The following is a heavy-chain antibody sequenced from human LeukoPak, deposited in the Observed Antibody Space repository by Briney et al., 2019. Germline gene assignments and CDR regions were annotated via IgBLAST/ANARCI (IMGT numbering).Heavy chain of an antibody. Sequence: SKTLSLTCAVYGGSFSGYYWSWIRQPPGKGLEWFGEINHSGSTNYNPSLKSRVTISVDTSKNQFSLKLSSVTAADTAVYYCARAAGIAPDWFDPWGQGTLVTVSS. CDR1: GGSFSGYY. V-gene: IGHV4-34*01. CDR3: ARAAGIAPDWFDP. J-gene: IGHJ5*02. CDR2: INHSGST. D-gene: IGHD6-13*01.